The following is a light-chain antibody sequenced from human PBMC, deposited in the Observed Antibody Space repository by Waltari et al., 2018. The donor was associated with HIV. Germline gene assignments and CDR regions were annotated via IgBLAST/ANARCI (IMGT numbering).Light chain of an antibody. CDR3: GTWDSRLSAV. CDR2: DTN. CDR1: GANIGSHS. J-gene: IGLJ3*02. V-gene: IGLV1-51*01. Sequence: QFVLTQPPSVSAAPGQTVTISCSGSGANIGSHSVSWYQQLPGTAPKLLIYDTNKRPSRIPDRFSGSKSCGSASLGITEPQTGDEADYYCGTWDSRLSAVFGGGTKVTVL.